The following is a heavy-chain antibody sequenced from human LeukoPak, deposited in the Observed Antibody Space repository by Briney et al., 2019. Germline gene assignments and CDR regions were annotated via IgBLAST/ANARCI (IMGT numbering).Heavy chain of an antibody. CDR2: ISAYNGNT. V-gene: IGHV1-18*01. Sequence: ASVKVSCKASGYTFTSYGISWVRQAPGQGLEWMGWISAYNGNTNYAQKLQGRVTMTTDTSTSTAYMELRSLRSDDTAVYYCARDVAAYYYDSSGYPDYWGQGTLVTVSS. CDR1: GYTFTSYG. D-gene: IGHD3-22*01. J-gene: IGHJ4*02. CDR3: ARDVAAYYYDSSGYPDY.